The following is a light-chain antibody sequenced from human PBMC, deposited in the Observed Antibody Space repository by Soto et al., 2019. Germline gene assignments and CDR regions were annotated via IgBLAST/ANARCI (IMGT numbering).Light chain of an antibody. CDR1: QSVSSN. J-gene: IGKJ2*01. CDR2: GAS. Sequence: EIVMQQSPATLSVSPGERATLSCRASQSVSSNLAWYQQKPGQAPRLRIYGASTRATGIPARFSVSGSGTEFTLTISSLQSEDFAVDYCQQYNNWPPYTFGQGTKLESK. V-gene: IGKV3-15*01. CDR3: QQYNNWPPYT.